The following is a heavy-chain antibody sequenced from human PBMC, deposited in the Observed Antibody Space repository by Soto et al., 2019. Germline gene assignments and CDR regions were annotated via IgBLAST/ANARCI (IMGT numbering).Heavy chain of an antibody. D-gene: IGHD6-19*01. J-gene: IGHJ4*02. Sequence: QVQVVQSGAEVKKPGASVKVSCKTSGYTFTNYHVHWVRQAPGQGLEWMGAINPNGGSTTYAQHRQGRVTMTSDSSTSKVYMEMGSLRSDDSAVYYCALPKNTLGWYNFWGQGTLVTVS. CDR3: ALPKNTLGWYNF. V-gene: IGHV1-46*01. CDR1: GYTFTNYH. CDR2: INPNGGST.